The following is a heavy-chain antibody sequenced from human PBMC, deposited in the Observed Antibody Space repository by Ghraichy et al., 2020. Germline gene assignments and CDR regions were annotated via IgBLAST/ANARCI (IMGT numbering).Heavy chain of an antibody. CDR1: GFTFSSYW. CDR2: IKKDGSEE. CDR3: ARDEGRGHFAY. J-gene: IGHJ4*02. D-gene: IGHD3-10*01. Sequence: GSLRLSCAASGFTFSSYWLSWVRQAPGKGLECVANIKKDGSEEYYVDSVKGRFTISRDNAKNTLYLQMNSLRAEDTAVYYCARDEGRGHFAYWGQGTLVTVSS. V-gene: IGHV3-7*01.